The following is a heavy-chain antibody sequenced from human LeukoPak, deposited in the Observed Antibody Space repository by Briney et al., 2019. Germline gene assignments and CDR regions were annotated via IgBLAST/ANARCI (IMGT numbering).Heavy chain of an antibody. Sequence: PGGSLRLSCAASGFTSDDYAMHWVRQAPGKGLEWVSGISWNSGSIGYADSVKGRFTISRDNAKNSLYLQMNSLRAEDTALYYCAKALRYYDSSGYYHWYFDLWGRGTLVTVSS. CDR1: GFTSDDYA. V-gene: IGHV3-9*02. CDR3: AKALRYYDSSGYYHWYFDL. D-gene: IGHD3-22*01. J-gene: IGHJ2*01. CDR2: ISWNSGSI.